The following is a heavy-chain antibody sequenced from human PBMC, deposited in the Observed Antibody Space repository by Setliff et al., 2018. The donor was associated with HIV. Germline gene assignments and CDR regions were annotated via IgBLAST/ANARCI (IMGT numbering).Heavy chain of an antibody. CDR3: ARFRRSGYNYVEGTALAY. CDR2: ISGGSTSHM. Sequence: KTGGSLRLSCAASGFTFSDHYMSWIRQAPGKGLEWVSYISGGSTSHMNYADSVKGRFTISRDNAKNSLYLQVNSLRAEDTAVYYCARFRRSGYNYVEGTALAYWGQGTLVTVSS. D-gene: IGHD3-22*01. J-gene: IGHJ4*02. CDR1: GFTFSDHY. V-gene: IGHV3-11*03.